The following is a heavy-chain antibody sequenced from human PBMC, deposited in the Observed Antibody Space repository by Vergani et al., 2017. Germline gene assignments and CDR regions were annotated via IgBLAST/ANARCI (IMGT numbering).Heavy chain of an antibody. V-gene: IGHV4-34*02. CDR2: INNDGHT. D-gene: IGHD2-8*02. CDR1: GESFSSFY. J-gene: IGHJ4*02. CDR3: AVRPRVNLVVGEIVTKRTFDY. Sequence: QVQLQQWGAGVVKPSGTLSLTCAVFGESFSSFYWSWIRQPPGKGLEWIGEINNDGHTNYNPSLESQVTVSRDTAKNQFSLNLMSVTAADTAMYYWAVRPRVNLVVGEIVTKRTFDYWGQGSLVTVSS.